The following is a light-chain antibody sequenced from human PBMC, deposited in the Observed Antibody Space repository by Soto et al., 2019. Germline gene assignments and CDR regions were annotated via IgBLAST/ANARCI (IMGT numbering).Light chain of an antibody. V-gene: IGLV2-23*02. J-gene: IGLJ1*01. Sequence: QSALTQPASVSGSPGQSITISCTGTSSDVGSYNLVSWYQQHPGKAPKLMIYEVSKRPSGVSNRFSGSKSGNTASLTISGLQAEDEADYYYCSYAVSSTFVFGTGTKVTVL. CDR1: SSDVGSYNL. CDR3: CSYAVSSTFV. CDR2: EVS.